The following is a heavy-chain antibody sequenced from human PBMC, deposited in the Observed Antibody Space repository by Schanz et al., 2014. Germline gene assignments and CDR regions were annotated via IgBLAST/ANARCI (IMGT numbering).Heavy chain of an antibody. Sequence: EVQLVESGGVVVQPGGSLRLSCAASGFTFRSYGMHWVRQAPGKGLEWVSAITGSGSKTYYADSVKGRFTIARDNSKNTLFLQMDSLRVEDTAVYYCAKDHAGSDILTALGNWGQGTLVTVSS. D-gene: IGHD3-9*01. CDR1: GFTFRSYG. CDR2: ITGSGSKT. CDR3: AKDHAGSDILTALGN. V-gene: IGHV3-23*04. J-gene: IGHJ4*02.